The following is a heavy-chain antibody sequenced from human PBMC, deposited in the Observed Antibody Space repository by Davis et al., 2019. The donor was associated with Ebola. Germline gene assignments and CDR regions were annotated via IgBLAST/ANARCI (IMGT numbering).Heavy chain of an antibody. CDR3: ARYRPSSSSLSRYYYGMDV. V-gene: IGHV1-2*04. CDR1: GGTFSSCA. Sequence: AASVKVSCKASGGTFSSCAISWVRQAPGQGLEWMGWINPNSGGTNYAQKFQGWVTMTRDTSISTAYMELSRLRSDDTAVYYCARYRPSSSSLSRYYYGMDVWGQGTTVTVSS. D-gene: IGHD6-6*01. J-gene: IGHJ6*02. CDR2: INPNSGGT.